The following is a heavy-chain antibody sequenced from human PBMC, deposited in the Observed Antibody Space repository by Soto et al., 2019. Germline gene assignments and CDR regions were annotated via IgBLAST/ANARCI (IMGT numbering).Heavy chain of an antibody. D-gene: IGHD5-12*01. J-gene: IGHJ6*02. Sequence: SVKVSCKASGGTFSSYAISWVRQAPGQGLEWMGGIIPIFGTANYAQKFQGRVTITADESTSTAYMELSSLRSEDTAVYYCARNDIVATARIYYYYGMDVRGQGTTVTV. CDR1: GGTFSSYA. CDR3: ARNDIVATARIYYYYGMDV. V-gene: IGHV1-69*13. CDR2: IIPIFGTA.